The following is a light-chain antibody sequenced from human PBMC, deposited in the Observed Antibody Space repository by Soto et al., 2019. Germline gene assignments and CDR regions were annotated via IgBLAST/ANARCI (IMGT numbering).Light chain of an antibody. V-gene: IGLV2-14*01. J-gene: IGLJ1*01. CDR3: SSYTRSNTLV. CDR2: EVT. Sequence: QSVLTQPASVSGSPGQSITISCTGGSSDIGGYNYVSWFQQHPGKAPKLMISEVTNRPSGVSNRFSGSKSGSTASLTISGLQAEDEADYYCSSYTRSNTLVFGTGTKVTVL. CDR1: SSDIGGYNY.